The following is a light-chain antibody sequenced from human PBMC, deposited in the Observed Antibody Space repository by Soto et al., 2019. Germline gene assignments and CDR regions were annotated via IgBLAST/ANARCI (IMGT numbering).Light chain of an antibody. J-gene: IGLJ2*01. CDR1: NIGSKT. Sequence: SYELTQPPSVSLAPGQTARITCGGNNIGSKTVHWYQQKPGQAPILVVYDDDDRPSEIPERFSGSNSGNTATLTISRVEAGDETDYYCQVWDGDSDHVVFGGGTQLTVL. CDR3: QVWDGDSDHVV. CDR2: DDD. V-gene: IGLV3-21*02.